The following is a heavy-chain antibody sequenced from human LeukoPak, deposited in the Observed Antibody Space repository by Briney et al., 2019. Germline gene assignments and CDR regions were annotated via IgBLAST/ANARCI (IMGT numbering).Heavy chain of an antibody. Sequence: GGSLRLSCAASGFTFSNYWMHWVRQAPGKGLVWVSRINSDGSSPNYADSVKGRFTISRHNAKNTLYLQMNSLRAEDTAIYYCTRAVAGTYFDCWGQGTLVTVSS. D-gene: IGHD6-19*01. CDR3: TRAVAGTYFDC. CDR2: INSDGSSP. CDR1: GFTFSNYW. J-gene: IGHJ4*02. V-gene: IGHV3-74*01.